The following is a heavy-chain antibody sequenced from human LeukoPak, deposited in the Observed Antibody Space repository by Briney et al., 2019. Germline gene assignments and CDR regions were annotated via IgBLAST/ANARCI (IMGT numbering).Heavy chain of an antibody. CDR1: GGSFSGYY. D-gene: IGHD2-2*01. CDR2: INRSGST. J-gene: IGHJ6*02. CDR3: ARVVPAAIGFVYYYYGMDV. Sequence: SETLSLTCAVYGGSFSGYYWSWIRQPPGKGLEWIGEINRSGSTNYNPSLKSRVTISVDTSKNQFSLKLSSVTAADTAVYYCARVVPAAIGFVYYYYGMDVWGQGTTVTVSS. V-gene: IGHV4-34*01.